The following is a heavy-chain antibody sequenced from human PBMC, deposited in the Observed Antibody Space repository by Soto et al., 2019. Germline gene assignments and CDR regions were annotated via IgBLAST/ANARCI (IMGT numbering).Heavy chain of an antibody. CDR1: SGSVRSYY. D-gene: IGHD3-22*01. V-gene: IGHV4-34*01. Sequence: PSETLSLTSAVSSGSVRSYYWTWIRQPPGTGLEWIGEINHSGSTNYNPSLKSRVTISVDTSKNQFSLKLTSVTAADTAVYYCARGRFGYYYDSSGYYSGYWGQGTLVTVSS. J-gene: IGHJ4*02. CDR3: ARGRFGYYYDSSGYYSGY. CDR2: INHSGST.